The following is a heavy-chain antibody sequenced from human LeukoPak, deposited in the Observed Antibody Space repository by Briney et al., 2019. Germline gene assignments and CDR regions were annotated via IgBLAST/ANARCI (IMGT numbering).Heavy chain of an antibody. D-gene: IGHD4-17*01. CDR2: ISSSSSYI. CDR3: AKATGGYFDY. CDR1: GFTFSSYS. J-gene: IGHJ4*02. V-gene: IGHV3-21*04. Sequence: GGSLRLSCTASGFTFSSYSMNWVRQAPGKGLEWVSSISSSSSYIYYADSVKGRFTISRDNAKNSLFLQMNSLRAEDTAVYYCAKATGGYFDYWGQGTLVTVSS.